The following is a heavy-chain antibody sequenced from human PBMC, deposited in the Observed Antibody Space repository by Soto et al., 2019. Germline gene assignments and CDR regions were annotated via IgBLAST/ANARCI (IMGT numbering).Heavy chain of an antibody. D-gene: IGHD2-2*01. V-gene: IGHV1-18*01. CDR1: GYTFTSYG. CDR2: ISAYNGNT. J-gene: IGHJ5*02. Sequence: QVQLVQSGAEVKKPGASVKVSCKASGYTFTSYGISWVRQAPGQGLEWMGWISAYNGNTNYAQKLQGRVTMTTDTSTSTAYMELRSLRSDDTAVYYCARPNCISTSCYSSRNWFDPWGQGTLVTVSS. CDR3: ARPNCISTSCYSSRNWFDP.